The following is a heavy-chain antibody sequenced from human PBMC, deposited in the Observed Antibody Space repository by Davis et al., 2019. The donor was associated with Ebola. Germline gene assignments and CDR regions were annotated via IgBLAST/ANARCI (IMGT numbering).Heavy chain of an antibody. J-gene: IGHJ3*02. CDR1: GFRFDDYA. Sequence: GGSLRLSCAASGFRFDDYAMHWVRQVPGKGLEWVSGIGWNSFDIAYAGSVKGRFTISRDNAKTSLYLQMNSLRPEDTALYYCVKDRADFSAFNIWGQGTMVTVSS. V-gene: IGHV3-9*01. CDR3: VKDRADFSAFNI. CDR2: IGWNSFDI. D-gene: IGHD2/OR15-2a*01.